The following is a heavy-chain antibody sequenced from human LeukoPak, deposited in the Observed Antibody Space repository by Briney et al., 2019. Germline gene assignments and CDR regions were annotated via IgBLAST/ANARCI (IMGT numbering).Heavy chain of an antibody. D-gene: IGHD3-22*01. CDR2: IRGSGGST. CDR3: VTFYYDSSGSYVHY. J-gene: IGHJ4*02. CDR1: GFTFTTYS. Sequence: GGSLRLSCAASGFTFTTYSMSWVRQAPGKGLESVSAIRGSGGSTDYADSVKGRFTISRDDSKSTLYLQMNSLRAEDTAVYHCVTFYYDSSGSYVHYWGQGTLVTVSS. V-gene: IGHV3-23*01.